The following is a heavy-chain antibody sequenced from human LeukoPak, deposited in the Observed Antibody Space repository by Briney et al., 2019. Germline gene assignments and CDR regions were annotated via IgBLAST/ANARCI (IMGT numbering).Heavy chain of an antibody. CDR1: GGTFSSYA. J-gene: IGHJ4*02. CDR2: IIPIFGTA. V-gene: IGHV1-69*13. CDR3: ARDVNWGFDY. D-gene: IGHD7-27*01. Sequence: ASVKVSCKASGGTFSSYAISWVRQAPGQGLEWMGGIIPIFGTANYAQKFQGRVTITADGSTSTAYMELSSLRSEDTAVYYCARDVNWGFDYWGQGTLVTVSS.